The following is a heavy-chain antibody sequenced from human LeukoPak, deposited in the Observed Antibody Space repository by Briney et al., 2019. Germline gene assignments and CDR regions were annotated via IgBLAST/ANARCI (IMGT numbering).Heavy chain of an antibody. CDR2: ISGSGGNS. CDR1: GFTFSSYG. CDR3: AIIGGGSYYVRAFDI. V-gene: IGHV3-23*01. J-gene: IGHJ3*02. Sequence: GGSLRLSCAASGFTFSSYGMSWVRQAPGKGLEWVSAISGSGGNSYSVDSVRGRFTISRDNSKNTLYLQMNSLRDEDTAVYYCAIIGGGSYYVRAFDIWGQGTMVTVSS. D-gene: IGHD1-26*01.